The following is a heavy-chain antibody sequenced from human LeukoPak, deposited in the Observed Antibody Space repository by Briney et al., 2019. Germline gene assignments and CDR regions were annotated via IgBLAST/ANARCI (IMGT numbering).Heavy chain of an antibody. CDR1: GYSISSGYY. CDR3: ARAFGCSGGTCYRFFDY. D-gene: IGHD2-15*01. J-gene: IGHJ4*02. Sequence: PSETLSLTCTVSGYSISSGYYWGWIRQPPGKGLEWIGNIYHSGSTYYTPSLKSRVTILVDTSKNQFSLKLSSVTAADTAVYYCARAFGCSGGTCYRFFDYWGQGTLVTVSS. CDR2: IYHSGST. V-gene: IGHV4-38-2*02.